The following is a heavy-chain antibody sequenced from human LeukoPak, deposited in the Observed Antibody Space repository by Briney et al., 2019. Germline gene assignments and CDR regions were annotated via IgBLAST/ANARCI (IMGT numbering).Heavy chain of an antibody. J-gene: IGHJ4*02. V-gene: IGHV3-30*04. D-gene: IGHD1-26*01. Sequence: GGSLRLSCAASGFTFSSYAMHWVRQAPGKGLEWVAVISYDGSNKYYADSVKGRFTISRDNSKNTLYLQMNSLRAEDTAVYYCATSGNYYLEYWGQGTLVTVSS. CDR3: ATSGNYYLEY. CDR1: GFTFSSYA. CDR2: ISYDGSNK.